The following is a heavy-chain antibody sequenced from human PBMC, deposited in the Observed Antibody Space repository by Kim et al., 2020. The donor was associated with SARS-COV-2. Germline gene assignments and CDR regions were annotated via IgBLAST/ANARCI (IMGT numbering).Heavy chain of an antibody. V-gene: IGHV3-30*02. CDR3: AIVLTSDGTVFDY. Sequence: VDAGKGRFTISRDNSKNTLYLQMNSLRAEDTAVYYCAIVLTSDGTVFDYWGQGTLVTVSP. D-gene: IGHD6-13*01. J-gene: IGHJ4*02.